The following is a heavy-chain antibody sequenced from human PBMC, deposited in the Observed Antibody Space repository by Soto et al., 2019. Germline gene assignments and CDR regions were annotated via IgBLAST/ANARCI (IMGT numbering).Heavy chain of an antibody. Sequence: ASETLSLTCAVYGGSFSGYYWSWIRQPPGKGLEWIGEINHSGSTNYNPSLKSRVTISVDTSKNQFSLKLSSVTAADTAVYYCARVVNYDSLTGYYRPYYYGMDIWGQGTTVTVSS. V-gene: IGHV4-34*01. J-gene: IGHJ6*02. CDR3: ARVVNYDSLTGYYRPYYYGMDI. CDR1: GGSFSGYY. D-gene: IGHD3-9*01. CDR2: INHSGST.